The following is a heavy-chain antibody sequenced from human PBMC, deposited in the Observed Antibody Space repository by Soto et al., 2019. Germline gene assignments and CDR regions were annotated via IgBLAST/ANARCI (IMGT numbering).Heavy chain of an antibody. CDR3: AREPRHWYFDL. CDR1: GFTFSNYG. CDR2: ISGSGGST. J-gene: IGHJ2*01. Sequence: EVQLLESGGGLVQPGGSLRLSCAASGFTFSNYGMTWVRQAPGKGLEWVSAISGSGGSTYYADSVKGRFTISIDNSKNTLYPQMNSLRVEDTAVYSCAREPRHWYFDLWGRGTLVTASS. V-gene: IGHV3-23*01.